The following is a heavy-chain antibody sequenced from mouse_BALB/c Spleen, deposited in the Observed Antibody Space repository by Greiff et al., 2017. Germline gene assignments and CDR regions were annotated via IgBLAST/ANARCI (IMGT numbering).Heavy chain of an antibody. J-gene: IGHJ2*01. Sequence: EVQLVESGGGLVQPGGSLKLSCAASGFTFSSYGMSWVRQTPDKRLELVATINSNGGSTYYPDSVKGRFTISRDNAKNTLYLQMSSLKSEDTAMYYCARDYYRYDYFDYWGQGTTLTVSS. CDR2: INSNGGST. D-gene: IGHD2-14*01. CDR3: ARDYYRYDYFDY. V-gene: IGHV5-6-3*01. CDR1: GFTFSSYG.